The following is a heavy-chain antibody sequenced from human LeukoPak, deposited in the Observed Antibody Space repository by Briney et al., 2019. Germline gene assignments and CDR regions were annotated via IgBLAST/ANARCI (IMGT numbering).Heavy chain of an antibody. D-gene: IGHD3-22*01. CDR3: ARDYYYDSSGFDY. CDR1: GLTVSADS. J-gene: IGHJ4*02. CDR2: IQGGGGK. V-gene: IGHV3-53*01. Sequence: GGSLRLSXAGSGLTVSADSMSWVRQAPGKGLEWVSIIQGGGGKYYAESVKGRFTISRDNSKNALYLQMNSLRAEDTAVYYCARDYYYDSSGFDYWGQGTLVTVSS.